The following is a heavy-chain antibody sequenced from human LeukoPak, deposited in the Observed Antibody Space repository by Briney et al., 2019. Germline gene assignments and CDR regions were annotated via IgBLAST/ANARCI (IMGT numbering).Heavy chain of an antibody. Sequence: KDSQTLSLTCAISGDSVSSDSAGWHWIRQSPSRGLEWLGRTYYRSKWYNDYALSVRSRMTINPDTSKNQFSPQLNSVTPEDTAVYFCARAGRGYSYRFDYWGQGTLVTVSS. CDR3: ARAGRGYSYRFDY. V-gene: IGHV6-1*01. J-gene: IGHJ4*02. CDR1: GDSVSSDSAG. CDR2: TYYRSKWYN. D-gene: IGHD5-18*01.